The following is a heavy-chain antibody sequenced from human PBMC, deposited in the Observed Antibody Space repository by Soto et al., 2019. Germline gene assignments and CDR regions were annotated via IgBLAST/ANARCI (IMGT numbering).Heavy chain of an antibody. CDR3: AREQKGYCSGGSCYLAGYYYGMDV. D-gene: IGHD2-15*01. CDR2: IYYSGST. CDR1: GGSISSGGYY. Sequence: PSDTLSLTCTVSGGSISSGGYYWSWIRQHPGKGLEWIGYIYYSGSTYYNPSLKSRVTISVNTSKNKLSLKLSSVTAADTAMNYSAREQKGYCSGGSCYLAGYYYGMDVWGQGTTVTVSS. J-gene: IGHJ6*02. V-gene: IGHV4-31*03.